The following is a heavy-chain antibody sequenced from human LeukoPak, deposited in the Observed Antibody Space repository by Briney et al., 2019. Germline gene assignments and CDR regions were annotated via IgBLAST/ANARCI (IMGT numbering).Heavy chain of an antibody. V-gene: IGHV3-23*01. CDR3: APPVGDLFF. CDR1: GFTFSSYA. CDR2: ISGSGSST. Sequence: PGGSLRLSCAASGFTFSSYAMSWVRQAPGQGLEWVSAISGSGSSTYYADSVKGRFTISRDNSRNTLYLQMNSLRDEDTAVYYCAPPVGDLFFWGQGTLVTVSS. J-gene: IGHJ4*02. D-gene: IGHD3-10*01.